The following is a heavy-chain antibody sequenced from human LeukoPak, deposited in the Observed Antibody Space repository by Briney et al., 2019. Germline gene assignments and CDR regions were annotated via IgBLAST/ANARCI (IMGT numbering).Heavy chain of an antibody. J-gene: IGHJ6*02. CDR1: GFTFSDYY. D-gene: IGHD6-19*01. V-gene: IGHV3-11*01. CDR2: ISSSGSSR. Sequence: PGGPLRLSCAASGFTFSDYYMSWIRLAPGKGLELVSYISSSGSSRYDADSVKGRFIISRDNAKKSLYLQMNSLRAEDTAVYYCARAKVPGTYYAMDVWGQGTTVTVSS. CDR3: ARAKVPGTYYAMDV.